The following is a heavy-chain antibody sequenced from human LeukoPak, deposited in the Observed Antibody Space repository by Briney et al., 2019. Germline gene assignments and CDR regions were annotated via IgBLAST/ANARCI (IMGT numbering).Heavy chain of an antibody. D-gene: IGHD5-24*01. CDR3: TRSRDGSLYYFDY. CDR1: GGSISSSSYY. CDR2: IYYSGST. V-gene: IGHV4-39*01. Sequence: SETLSLTCTVSGGSISSSSYYWGWIRQPPGKGLEWIGSIYYSGSTYYNPSLKSRVTISVDTSKNQFSLKLSSVTAADTAVYYCTRSRDGSLYYFDYWGQGTLVTISS. J-gene: IGHJ4*02.